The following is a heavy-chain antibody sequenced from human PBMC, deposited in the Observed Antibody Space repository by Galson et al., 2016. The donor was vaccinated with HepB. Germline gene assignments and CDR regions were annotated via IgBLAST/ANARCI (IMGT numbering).Heavy chain of an antibody. J-gene: IGHJ4*02. V-gene: IGHV3-7*04. D-gene: IGHD3-16*01. CDR3: TRDIAAFGGVME. CDR2: IKEDGSEK. Sequence: SLRLSCAGSGFTLSRHWMSWVRQAPGKGLEWVANIKEDGSEKKYVDSVKGRFTISRDNAKNSVYLQMNSLRAEDTAVYYCTRDIAAFGGVMEWGQGTLVTISS. CDR1: GFTLSRHW.